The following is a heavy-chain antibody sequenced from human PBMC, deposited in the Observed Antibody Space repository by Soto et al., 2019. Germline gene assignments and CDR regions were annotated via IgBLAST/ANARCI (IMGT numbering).Heavy chain of an antibody. CDR2: INTNTEGGTT. Sequence: EVQLVESGGGFIYPGGSLRLYCAASGLTISHAWMNWVRQAPGKGLEWVGRINTNTEGGTTDYAAAVKGRFTVSRDDSKNTLYLQMNRLKTEDTAVYYCTTGSVEGVWGQGTTVTVSS. V-gene: IGHV3-15*07. CDR1: GLTISHAW. CDR3: TTGSVEGV. D-gene: IGHD2-15*01. J-gene: IGHJ6*02.